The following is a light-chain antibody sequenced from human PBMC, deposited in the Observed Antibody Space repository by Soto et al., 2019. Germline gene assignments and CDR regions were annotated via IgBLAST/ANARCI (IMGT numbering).Light chain of an antibody. Sequence: QSVLTQPPSASGTPGQRVTISCSGSSSNIGRYTVNWYQQLPGTAPTLLISTNNQRPAGVPDRFSGSKSGTSASLAISGLQAEDEADYYCSSYTSSSTRVFGGGTQLTVL. J-gene: IGLJ3*02. V-gene: IGLV1-44*01. CDR2: TNN. CDR1: SSNIGRYT. CDR3: SSYTSSSTRV.